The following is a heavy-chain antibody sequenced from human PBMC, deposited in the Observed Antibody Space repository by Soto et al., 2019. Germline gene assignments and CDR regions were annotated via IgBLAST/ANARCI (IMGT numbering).Heavy chain of an antibody. CDR1: GGSLSDYV. CDR3: ARGGISHWAYFYYMDV. D-gene: IGHD2-21*01. J-gene: IGHJ6*03. CDR2: INHLGSI. Sequence: SETLSLTCVVSGGSLSDYVWSWIRQPPGMALEWIGEINHLGSINYNPSLKSRATMSVDTSKNQFSLTLNSVTAADTATYYCARGGISHWAYFYYMDVWDRGTTVTVSS. V-gene: IGHV4-34*01.